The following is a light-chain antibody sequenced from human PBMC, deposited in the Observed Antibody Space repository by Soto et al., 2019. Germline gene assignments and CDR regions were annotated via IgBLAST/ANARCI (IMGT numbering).Light chain of an antibody. CDR1: QSVSSN. J-gene: IGKJ4*01. CDR3: QQYGSSLT. Sequence: EIVMTQSPATLSVSPGERATLSCRASQSVSSNLAWYQQKPGQAPRLLIYGASTRATGIPDRFSGSGSGTDFTLTIRRLEPEDFAVYYCQQYGSSLTFGGGTKVDIK. V-gene: IGKV3-15*01. CDR2: GAS.